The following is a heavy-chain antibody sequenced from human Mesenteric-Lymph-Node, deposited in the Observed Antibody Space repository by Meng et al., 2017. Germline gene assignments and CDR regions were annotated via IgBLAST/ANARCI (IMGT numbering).Heavy chain of an antibody. J-gene: IGHJ4*02. D-gene: IGHD3-22*01. CDR1: GDSVPSTSAA. V-gene: IGHV6-1*01. CDR3: ARDSSSSAYSPFDY. CDR2: TYYRSKWYN. Sequence: HVQLPLAGPRVVKPSETLSPTGAIAGDSVPSTSAAWNWIRQSPSRGLEWLGRTYYRSKWYNDYAVSVKSRITINPDTSKNQFSLQLNSVTPEDTAVYYCARDSSSSAYSPFDYWGQGTLVTVPS.